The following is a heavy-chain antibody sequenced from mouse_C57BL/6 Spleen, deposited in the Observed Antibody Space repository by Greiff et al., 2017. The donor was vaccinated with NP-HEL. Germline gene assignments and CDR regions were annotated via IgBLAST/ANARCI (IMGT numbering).Heavy chain of an antibody. CDR1: GYSITSGYY. CDR2: ISYDGSN. CDR3: ARGAYPDY. J-gene: IGHJ2*01. Sequence: VQLKESGPGLVKPSQSLSLTCSVTGYSITSGYYWNWIRQFPGNKLEWMGYISYDGSNNYNPSLKNRISITRDTSKNQFFLKLNSVTTEDTATYYCARGAYPDYWGQGTTLTVSS. V-gene: IGHV3-6*01. D-gene: IGHD2-10*01.